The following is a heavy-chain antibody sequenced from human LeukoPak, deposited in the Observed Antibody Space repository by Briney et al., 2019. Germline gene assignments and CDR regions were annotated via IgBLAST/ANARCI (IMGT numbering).Heavy chain of an antibody. CDR2: INPNIGET. D-gene: IGHD5-24*01. Sequence: ASVKVSCKASGYTFTVYYMHWGRQAPGQGLEWMGWINPNIGETNYAQKFQGRVTMTGDTSISTACMELRRLRSDDTDVYYCARDGAVRDGYNFFDYWGQGTLVTVSS. V-gene: IGHV1-2*02. CDR1: GYTFTVYY. J-gene: IGHJ4*02. CDR3: ARDGAVRDGYNFFDY.